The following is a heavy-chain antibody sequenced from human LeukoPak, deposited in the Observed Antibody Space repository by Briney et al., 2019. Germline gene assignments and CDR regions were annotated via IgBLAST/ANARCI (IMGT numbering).Heavy chain of an antibody. Sequence: GGSLRLSCAASGFTFSSYSMNWVRQAPGKGLEWVSSISSSSSYIYYADSVKGRFTISRDNAKNSLYLQMNGLRAADTAVYYCARDLRGWFGDLAIDYWGQGTLVTVSS. CDR2: ISSSSSYI. CDR1: GFTFSSYS. J-gene: IGHJ4*02. V-gene: IGHV3-21*01. CDR3: ARDLRGWFGDLAIDY. D-gene: IGHD3-10*01.